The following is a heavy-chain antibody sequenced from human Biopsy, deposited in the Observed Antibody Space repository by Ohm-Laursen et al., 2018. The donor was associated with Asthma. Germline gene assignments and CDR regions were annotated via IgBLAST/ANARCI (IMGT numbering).Heavy chain of an antibody. CDR3: ARTFHFWSPYHAEHYQL. V-gene: IGHV3-7*01. CDR2: IKHDGTEK. D-gene: IGHD3-3*02. Sequence: SLRLSCAASGFTFGDYWMSWVRQVPGKGLKWAANIKHDGTEKNHVDSLKGRFTVSRDNAKNSLYLQMNSLRAEDTAVYYCARTFHFWSPYHAEHYQLWGQGTLVTVPS. CDR1: GFTFGDYW. J-gene: IGHJ1*01.